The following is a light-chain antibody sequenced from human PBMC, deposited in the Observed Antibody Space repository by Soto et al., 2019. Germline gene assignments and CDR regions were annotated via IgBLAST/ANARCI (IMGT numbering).Light chain of an antibody. CDR1: SSDVGGYDY. J-gene: IGLJ2*01. Sequence: QSVLTQPASVSGSPGQSITISCTGSSSDVGGYDYVSWYQQHPGKAPKLMIYEVSNRPSGVSNRFSGSKSGNTASLTISGLQAEDEADYYCCSYTGSLTLLFGGGTKLTV. CDR3: CSYTGSLTLL. V-gene: IGLV2-14*01. CDR2: EVS.